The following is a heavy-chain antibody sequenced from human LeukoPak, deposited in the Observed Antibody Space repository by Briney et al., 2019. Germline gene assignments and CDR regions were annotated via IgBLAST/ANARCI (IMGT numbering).Heavy chain of an antibody. V-gene: IGHV1-18*01. D-gene: IGHD1-26*01. J-gene: IGHJ4*02. CDR2: ISAYNGNT. CDR3: ARDFIKSGSYHFDY. CDR1: GYTFTSYG. Sequence: ASVKVSCKASGYTFTSYGISWVRQAPGQGLEWMGWISAYNGNTNYAQKLQGRVTMTTDTSTSTAYMELRSLRSDDTAVYYCARDFIKSGSYHFDYWGQGTLDTVSS.